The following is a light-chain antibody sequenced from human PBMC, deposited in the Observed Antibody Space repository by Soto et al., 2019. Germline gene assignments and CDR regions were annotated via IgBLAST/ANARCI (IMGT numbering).Light chain of an antibody. Sequence: QSVLTQPASVSGSPGQSITISCTGTSSDVGVYNYVSWYQQHPGKAPKLMIFEVSNRPSGVSNRFSGSKSGNTASLTISGLQADDEADYYCSSYTSTYTLVFGTGTKVAVL. CDR3: SSYTSTYTLV. CDR1: SSDVGVYNY. J-gene: IGLJ1*01. CDR2: EVS. V-gene: IGLV2-14*01.